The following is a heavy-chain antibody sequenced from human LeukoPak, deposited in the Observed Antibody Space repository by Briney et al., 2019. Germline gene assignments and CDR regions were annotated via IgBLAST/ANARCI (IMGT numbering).Heavy chain of an antibody. D-gene: IGHD3-10*01. CDR2: IYSGGST. J-gene: IGHJ4*02. CDR1: GFTVSSNY. Sequence: GGSLRLSCAASGFTVSSNYMSWVRQAPGKGLEWVSVIYSGGSTYYADSVKGRFTISRDNSKSTLYLQMNSLRAEDTAVYYCARHRSEAAFDFWGQGALVTVSS. CDR3: ARHRSEAAFDF. V-gene: IGHV3-66*04.